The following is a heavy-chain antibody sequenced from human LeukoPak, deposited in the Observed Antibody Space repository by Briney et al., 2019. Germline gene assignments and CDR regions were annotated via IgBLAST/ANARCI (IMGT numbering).Heavy chain of an antibody. CDR2: IYYSGST. J-gene: IGHJ4*02. CDR1: GGSISSGDYY. CDR3: ARADKTTVVTPGDY. D-gene: IGHD4-23*01. Sequence: SETLSLTCTVSGGSISSGDYYWSWIRQPPGKGLEWIGYIYYSGSTYYNPSLKSRVTISVDTSKNQFSLKLSSVTAADTAVYYCARADKTTVVTPGDYWGQGTLVTVSS. V-gene: IGHV4-30-4*01.